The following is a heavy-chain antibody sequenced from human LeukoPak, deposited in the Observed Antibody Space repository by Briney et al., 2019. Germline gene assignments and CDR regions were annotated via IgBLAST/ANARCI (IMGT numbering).Heavy chain of an antibody. CDR3: AKADYYGSAQNDY. D-gene: IGHD3-10*01. Sequence: GGTLRLSCAASGFTFSSYGMSWVRHAPGKGLEWVSAISGSGGSKYYADSVKGRLNISRDNSKNTLYLQMNSLRAEDTAVYYCAKADYYGSAQNDYWGQGTRVTVSS. CDR1: GFTFSSYG. CDR2: ISGSGGSK. J-gene: IGHJ4*02. V-gene: IGHV3-23*01.